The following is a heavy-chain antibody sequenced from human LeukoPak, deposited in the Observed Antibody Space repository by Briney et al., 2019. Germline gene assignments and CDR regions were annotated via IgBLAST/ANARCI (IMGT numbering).Heavy chain of an antibody. J-gene: IGHJ5*02. CDR1: GGSFSGYY. D-gene: IGHD3-22*01. CDR3: AASTYYYDSSGFDP. V-gene: IGHV4-34*01. Sequence: PSETLSLTCAVYGGSFSGYYWSWIRQPPGKGLEWIGEINHSGSTNYNPSLKSRVTISVDTSKNQFSLKLSSVTAADTAVYYCAASTYYYDSSGFDPWGQGTLVTVSS. CDR2: INHSGST.